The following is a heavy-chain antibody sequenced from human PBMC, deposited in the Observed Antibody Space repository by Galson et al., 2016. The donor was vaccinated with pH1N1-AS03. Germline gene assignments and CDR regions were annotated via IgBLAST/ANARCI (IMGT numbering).Heavy chain of an antibody. Sequence: SLRLSCAASGFTFGSYWMSWVRQAPGKGLEWVANIKEDGSEKSYVDSVKGRFTISRDNSKNSLYLQMNSLRVEDKALYYCARYGSSPWFDPWGQGTLVTVSS. V-gene: IGHV3-7*01. J-gene: IGHJ5*02. D-gene: IGHD6-6*01. CDR2: IKEDGSEK. CDR1: GFTFGSYW. CDR3: ARYGSSPWFDP.